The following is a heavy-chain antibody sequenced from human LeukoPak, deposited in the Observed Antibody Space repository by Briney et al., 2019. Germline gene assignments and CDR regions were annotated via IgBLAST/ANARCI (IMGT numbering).Heavy chain of an antibody. J-gene: IGHJ6*03. CDR2: INPNSGGT. Sequence: ASVKVSCKASGYTFTSYDINWVRQAPGQGLEWMGWINPNSGGTNYAQKFQGRVTMTRDTSISTAYMELSRLRSDDTAVYYCARGWFYYYMDVWGKGTTVTVSS. CDR3: ARGWFYYYMDV. V-gene: IGHV1-2*02. D-gene: IGHD2-15*01. CDR1: GYTFTSYD.